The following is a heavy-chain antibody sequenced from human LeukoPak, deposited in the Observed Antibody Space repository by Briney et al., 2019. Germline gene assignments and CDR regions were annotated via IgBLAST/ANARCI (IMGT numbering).Heavy chain of an antibody. CDR1: GDSVSSNSAA. CDR3: ARDRGQQPGYTPNYYFDY. D-gene: IGHD3-16*02. CDR2: TYYRSKWYN. V-gene: IGHV6-1*01. J-gene: IGHJ4*02. Sequence: SQTLSLTCAISGDSVSSNSAAWNWIRQSPSRGLEWLGRTYYRSKWYNDYAVSVKSRITINPDTSKNQFSLQLNSVTPEDTAVYYCARDRGQQPGYTPNYYFDYWGQGTLVTVSS.